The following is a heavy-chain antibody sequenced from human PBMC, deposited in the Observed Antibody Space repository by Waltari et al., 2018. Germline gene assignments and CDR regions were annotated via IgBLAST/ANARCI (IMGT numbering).Heavy chain of an antibody. Sequence: QVQLVQSGAEVKKPGASVKVSCKASGYTFTSYDSNWVRKANGQGLEWMGWMNPNSGNTGYAQKFQGRVTMTRNTSISTAYMELSSLRSEDTAVYYCARGSQGYYDSSGYFFYWGQGTLVTVSS. CDR2: MNPNSGNT. CDR3: ARGSQGYYDSSGYFFY. V-gene: IGHV1-8*01. D-gene: IGHD3-22*01. CDR1: GYTFTSYD. J-gene: IGHJ4*02.